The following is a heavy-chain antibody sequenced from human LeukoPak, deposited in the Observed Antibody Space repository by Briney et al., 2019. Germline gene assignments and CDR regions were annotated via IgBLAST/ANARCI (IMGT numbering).Heavy chain of an antibody. CDR3: AKGDSSSWYSNWFDP. V-gene: IGHV3-30*18. CDR2: ISSDGSNK. Sequence: GGSLRLSCAASGFTFSNYGMHWVRQAPGKGLEWVAVISSDGSNKYYADSVKGRFTISRDNSKNTLYLQMNSLRAEDTAVYYCAKGDSSSWYSNWFDPWGQGTLVTVSS. D-gene: IGHD6-13*01. J-gene: IGHJ5*02. CDR1: GFTFSNYG.